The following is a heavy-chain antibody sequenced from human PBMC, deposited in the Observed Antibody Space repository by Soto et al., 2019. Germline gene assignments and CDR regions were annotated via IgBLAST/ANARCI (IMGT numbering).Heavy chain of an antibody. Sequence: EVQLVETGGGLIQPGGSLRLSCAASGFTVSSNYMSWVRQAPGKGLEWVRVIYSGGSTYYADSVKGRFTISRDNSKNTLYLQMNSLRAEDTAVYYCAGPSSGWSAHTGPGYFDLWSRGTLVTVSS. D-gene: IGHD6-19*01. CDR2: IYSGGST. J-gene: IGHJ2*01. V-gene: IGHV3-53*02. CDR1: GFTVSSNY. CDR3: AGPSSGWSAHTGPGYFDL.